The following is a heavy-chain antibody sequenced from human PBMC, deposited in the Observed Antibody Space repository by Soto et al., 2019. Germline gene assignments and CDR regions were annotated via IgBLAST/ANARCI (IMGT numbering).Heavy chain of an antibody. V-gene: IGHV3-53*01. J-gene: IGHJ6*02. CDR2: IYSGGNT. D-gene: IGHD5-18*01. Sequence: EVQLVESGGGLIQPGGSLRISCAASGFSVSSNYMSWVRQAPGKGLEWVSVIYSGGNTHYADSVKGRFTISRDNSKNTLYLQMNSLRAEDTAVYYCARDSTWIPYYHYGMDVWGQGTTVTVSS. CDR1: GFSVSSNY. CDR3: ARDSTWIPYYHYGMDV.